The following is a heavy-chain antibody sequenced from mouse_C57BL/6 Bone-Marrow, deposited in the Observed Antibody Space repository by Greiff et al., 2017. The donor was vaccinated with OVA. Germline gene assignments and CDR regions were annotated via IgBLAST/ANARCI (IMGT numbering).Heavy chain of an antibody. Sequence: VQLQQSGPELVKPGASVKISCKASGYTFTDYYMNWVKQSHGKSLEWIGDINPNNGGTSYNQKFKGKATLTVDKSSSTAYMELRSLTSEDSAVDYCARDRLLRYWYFDVWGTGTTVTVSS. D-gene: IGHD1-1*01. CDR3: ARDRLLRYWYFDV. V-gene: IGHV1-26*01. CDR1: GYTFTDYY. J-gene: IGHJ1*03. CDR2: INPNNGGT.